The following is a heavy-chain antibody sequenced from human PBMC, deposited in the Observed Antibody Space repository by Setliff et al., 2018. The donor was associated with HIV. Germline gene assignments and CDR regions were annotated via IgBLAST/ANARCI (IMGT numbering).Heavy chain of an antibody. Sequence: SETLSLTCNVSGGSISTNRDHWGWIRQPPGKGLEWIGSIYYSGSTYYNPSLKSRVTMSIDTSKNQFSLKLSSVTAADTAVYYCARGASTRDLDYWGQGTLVTVSS. D-gene: IGHD1-1*01. CDR1: GGSISTNRDH. CDR3: ARGASTRDLDY. V-gene: IGHV4-39*07. J-gene: IGHJ4*02. CDR2: IYYSGST.